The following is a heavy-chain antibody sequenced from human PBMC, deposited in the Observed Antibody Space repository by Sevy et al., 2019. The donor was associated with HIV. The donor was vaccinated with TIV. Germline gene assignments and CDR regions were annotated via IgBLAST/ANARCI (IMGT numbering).Heavy chain of an antibody. CDR1: GYTFNIYG. CDR2: ISPYTGNT. V-gene: IGHV1-18*01. CDR3: ARDRQEGYFDY. Sequence: ASVKVSCKATGYTFNIYGIGWVRQAPGQGLEWMGWISPYTGNTNYAQKLQGRVTMTTDTSTSTAYMDLRSLRSDDTAVYYCARDRQEGYFDYWGQGTLVTVSS. J-gene: IGHJ4*02.